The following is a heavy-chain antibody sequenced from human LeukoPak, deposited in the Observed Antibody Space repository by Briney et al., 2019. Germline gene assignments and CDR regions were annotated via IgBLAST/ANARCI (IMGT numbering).Heavy chain of an antibody. V-gene: IGHV3-74*01. CDR2: INSDGSST. D-gene: IGHD3-22*01. Sequence: GGSLRLSCAASGFTFSSYWTHWVRQAPGKGLVWVSRINSDGSSTSYADSVKGRFTISRDNAKNTLYLQMNSLRAEDTAVYYCARDGPSYYYDSSGYYTWGQGTLVTVSS. CDR3: ARDGPSYYYDSSGYYT. CDR1: GFTFSSYW. J-gene: IGHJ5*02.